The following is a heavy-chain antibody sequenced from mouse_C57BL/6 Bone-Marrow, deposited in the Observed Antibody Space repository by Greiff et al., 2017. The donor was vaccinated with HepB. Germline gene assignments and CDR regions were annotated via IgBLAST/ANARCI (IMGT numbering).Heavy chain of an antibody. CDR2: IYPRSGNT. J-gene: IGHJ1*03. CDR3: ARPSLLRYFDV. Sequence: VQLQQSGAELARPGAPVKLSCKASGYTFTSYGISWVKQRTGQGLEWIGEIYPRSGNTYYNEKFKGKATLTADKSSSTAYMELRSLTSEDSAVYFCARPSLLRYFDVWGTGTTVTVSS. D-gene: IGHD6-1*01. CDR1: GYTFTSYG. V-gene: IGHV1-81*01.